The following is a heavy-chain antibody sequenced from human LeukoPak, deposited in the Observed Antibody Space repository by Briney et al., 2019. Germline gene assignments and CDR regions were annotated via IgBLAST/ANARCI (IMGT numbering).Heavy chain of an antibody. D-gene: IGHD4-17*01. CDR1: GGSISSSSYY. CDR3: ARHLDYGDYVDAFDI. J-gene: IGHJ3*02. CDR2: IYYSGST. Sequence: SQTLSLTCTVSGGSISSSSYYWGWIRQPPGKGLEWIGSIYYSGSTYYNPSLKSRVTISVDTSKNQFSLKLSSVTAADTAVYYCARHLDYGDYVDAFDIWGQGTMVTVSS. V-gene: IGHV4-39*01.